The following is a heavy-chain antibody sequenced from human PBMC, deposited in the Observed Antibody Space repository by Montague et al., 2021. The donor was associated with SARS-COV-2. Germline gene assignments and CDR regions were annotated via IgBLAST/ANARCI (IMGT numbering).Heavy chain of an antibody. V-gene: IGHV3-30*04. D-gene: IGHD3-22*01. J-gene: IGHJ4*02. Sequence: SLRLSCAASGFPFSSYAMHWVRQAPGKGLEWVAVISYDGSNKYYADSVKGRFTISRDNSKNTLYLQMNSLRAEDTAVYYCARNYYDSSDHFDDWGQGTLVTVSS. CDR2: ISYDGSNK. CDR1: GFPFSSYA. CDR3: ARNYYDSSDHFDD.